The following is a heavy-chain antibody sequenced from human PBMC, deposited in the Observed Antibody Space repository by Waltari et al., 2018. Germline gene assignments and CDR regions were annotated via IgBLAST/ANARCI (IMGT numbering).Heavy chain of an antibody. J-gene: IGHJ4*02. CDR2: VRGSGKT. D-gene: IGHD2-15*01. CDR3: ARDRGRGLYLDS. V-gene: IGHV4-4*02. Sequence: QLHLEQLGPRRAEPSGPLSPTCAVSGAFMSDTYRWSWVSQAPGKGLEWIGQVRGSGKTNYNPSFASRVTVSVDTSTAQFSLKVTSATAADTAVYYCARDRGRGLYLDSWGQGILVTVSP. CDR1: GAFMSDTYR.